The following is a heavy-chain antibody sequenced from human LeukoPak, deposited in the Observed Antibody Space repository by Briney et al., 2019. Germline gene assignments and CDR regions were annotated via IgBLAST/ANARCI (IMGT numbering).Heavy chain of an antibody. J-gene: IGHJ4*02. V-gene: IGHV1-18*01. CDR1: GYTFTSYG. Sequence: GASVKVSCKASGYTFTSYGISWVRQAPGQGLEWMGWISAYNGNTNYAQKLQGRVTMTTDTSTSTAYMELRSLRSDDTAVYYCARNDCSSTSCYTRVTYYFDYWGQGTLVTVSS. CDR2: ISAYNGNT. D-gene: IGHD2-2*02. CDR3: ARNDCSSTSCYTRVTYYFDY.